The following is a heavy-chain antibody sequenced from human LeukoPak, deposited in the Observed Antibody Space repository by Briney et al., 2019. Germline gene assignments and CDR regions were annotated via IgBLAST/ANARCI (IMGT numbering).Heavy chain of an antibody. V-gene: IGHV3-53*01. D-gene: IGHD6-19*01. CDR2: IYSGGNT. CDR1: GFTVSRNY. CDR3: ARGIKQWPAGRGHYFDY. J-gene: IGHJ4*02. Sequence: GGSLRLSCAASGFTVSRNYMTWVRQAPGKGLEWVSVIYSGGNTYYAESVKGRFTVSRDNSNNTLFLQMSSLRAEDTAVYYCARGIKQWPAGRGHYFDYWGQGTLVTVSS.